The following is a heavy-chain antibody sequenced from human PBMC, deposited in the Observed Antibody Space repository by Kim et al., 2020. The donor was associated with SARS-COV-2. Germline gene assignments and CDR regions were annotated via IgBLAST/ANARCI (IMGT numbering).Heavy chain of an antibody. CDR2: ISYDGSNK. CDR1: GFTFSSYG. V-gene: IGHV3-30*18. D-gene: IGHD1-26*01. J-gene: IGHJ2*01. Sequence: GGSLRLSCAASGFTFSSYGMHWVRQAPGKGLEWVAVISYDGSNKYYADSVKGRFTISRDNSKNTLYLQMNSLRAEDTAVYYCAKDRAGGWEHTFWYFDLWGRGTLVTVSS. CDR3: AKDRAGGWEHTFWYFDL.